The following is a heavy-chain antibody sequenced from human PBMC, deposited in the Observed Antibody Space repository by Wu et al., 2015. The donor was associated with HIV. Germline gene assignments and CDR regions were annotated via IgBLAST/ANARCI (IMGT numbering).Heavy chain of an antibody. D-gene: IGHD2-15*01. V-gene: IGHV1-69*13. CDR1: GGTFSSYA. CDR3: AREGIVVVVAATEGAFDI. Sequence: QVQLVQSGAEVKKPGSSVKVSCKASGGTFSSYAISWVRQAPGQGLEWMGRIIPIFGTANYAQKFQGRVTITADESTSTAYMELSSLRSEDTAVYYCAREGIVVVVAATEGAFDIWGQGTMVTVSS. CDR2: IIPIFGTA. J-gene: IGHJ3*02.